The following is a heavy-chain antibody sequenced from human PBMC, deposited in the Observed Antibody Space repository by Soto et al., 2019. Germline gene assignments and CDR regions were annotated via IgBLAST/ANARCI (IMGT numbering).Heavy chain of an antibody. CDR3: ARGRWGNWNHIDAFDI. J-gene: IGHJ3*02. CDR2: INPNTDVT. V-gene: IGHV1-2*02. Sequence: QVQLVQSGAEMRKPGASVKVSCKASGYTFTGYYMHWVRQAPGQGLEWMGWINPNTDVTNYAQRFQGRVTMTRDTSIPTAYMELSRLRSDDTAVNYCARGRWGNWNHIDAFDIWGPGTTVTVSS. CDR1: GYTFTGYY. D-gene: IGHD1-20*01.